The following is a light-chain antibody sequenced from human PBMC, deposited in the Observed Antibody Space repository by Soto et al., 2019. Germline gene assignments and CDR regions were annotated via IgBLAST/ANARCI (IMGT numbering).Light chain of an antibody. J-gene: IGLJ1*01. V-gene: IGLV2-14*03. CDR3: SSYTSVNLYV. CDR1: RSDVGGYKH. Sequence: QSVLTQPASVSGSPGQSISISCTGTRSDVGGYKHVPWYQQHPGKVPRLIIFDVSSRPSGVSHRFSGSKSGDTASLTISGLQAEDEADYYCSSYTSVNLYVFGTGTKVTVL. CDR2: DVS.